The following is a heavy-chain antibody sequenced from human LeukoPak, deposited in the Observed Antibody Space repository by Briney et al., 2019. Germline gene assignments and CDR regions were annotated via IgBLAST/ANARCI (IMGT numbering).Heavy chain of an antibody. CDR1: GYTFTGYY. V-gene: IGHV1-2*04. J-gene: IGHJ3*02. Sequence: ASVKVSCKASGYTFTGYYMHWVRQAPGQGLEWMGWINPNSGGTNYAQKFQGWVTMTRDTSISTADMELSRLRSDDTAVYYCARDRYYYDSSGYLSDAFDIWGQGTMVTVSS. CDR2: INPNSGGT. D-gene: IGHD3-22*01. CDR3: ARDRYYYDSSGYLSDAFDI.